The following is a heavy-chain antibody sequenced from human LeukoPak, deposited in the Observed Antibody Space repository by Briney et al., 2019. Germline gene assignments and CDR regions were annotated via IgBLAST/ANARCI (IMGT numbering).Heavy chain of an antibody. CDR3: ASTPDASTSPYSSSSGPYY. V-gene: IGHV4-4*07. CDR2: IYTSGST. J-gene: IGHJ4*02. CDR1: GGSISSYY. Sequence: SETLSLTCTVSGGSISSYYWSWIRQPAGKGLEWIGRIYTSGSTNYNPSLKSRVTISVDTSKNQFSLKLSSVTAADTAVYYCASTPDASTSPYSSSSGPYYWGQGTLVTVSS. D-gene: IGHD6-6*01.